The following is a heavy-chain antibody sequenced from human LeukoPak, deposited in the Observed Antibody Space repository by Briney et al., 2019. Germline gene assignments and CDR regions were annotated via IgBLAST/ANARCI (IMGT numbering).Heavy chain of an antibody. CDR3: ARTTPPRYCSGGSCYSRFSYYYMDV. J-gene: IGHJ6*03. CDR1: GGSISSSFCY. CDR2: IYSSGST. Sequence: SETLSLTCTVSGGSISSSFCYWGWIRQPPGKGLEWIGSIYSSGSTYYNPSLKSRVTISVDTSKNQFSLKLSSVTAADTAVYYCARTTPPRYCSGGSCYSRFSYYYMDVWGKGTTVTVSS. V-gene: IGHV4-39*07. D-gene: IGHD2-15*01.